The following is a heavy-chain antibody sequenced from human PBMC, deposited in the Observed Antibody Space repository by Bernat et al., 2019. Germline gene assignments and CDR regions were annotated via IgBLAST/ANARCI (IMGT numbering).Heavy chain of an antibody. J-gene: IGHJ4*02. D-gene: IGHD6-13*01. CDR1: GGSISSSSYF. CDR2: IYYSGST. Sequence: QLQLQESGPGLVKPSETLSLTCTVSGGSISSSSYFWGWIRQPPGRGLEWIGSIYYSGSTYYNPSLRSRVTISGDTAKNQFSLKLSSVTAADTAVYYCARHEDAAAGRIFYWGQGTLVTVSS. V-gene: IGHV4-39*01. CDR3: ARHEDAAAGRIFY.